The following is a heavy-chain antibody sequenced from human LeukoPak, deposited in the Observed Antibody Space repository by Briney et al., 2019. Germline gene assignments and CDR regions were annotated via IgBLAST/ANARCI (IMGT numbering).Heavy chain of an antibody. CDR1: GYSISSSNW. D-gene: IGHD3-3*01. CDR3: AREHYDSDY. V-gene: IGHV4-28*03. J-gene: IGHJ4*02. CDR2: IYYSGST. Sequence: PSETLSLTCAVSGYSISSSNWWGWIRQPPGKGLEWIGYIYYSGSTYYNPSLKSRVTISVDTSKNQFSLKLSSVTAADTAVYYCAREHYDSDYWGQGTLVTVSS.